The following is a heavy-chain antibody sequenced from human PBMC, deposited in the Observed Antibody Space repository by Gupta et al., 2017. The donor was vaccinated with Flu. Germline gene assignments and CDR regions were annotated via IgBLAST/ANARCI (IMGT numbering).Heavy chain of an antibody. CDR3: ARIYGSTLWDFDP. CDR2: MSYDGSNK. D-gene: IGHD6-13*01. J-gene: IGHJ5*02. Sequence: GMHWVRQAPGKGLEWVAVMSYDGSNKYYADSVKGRFTISRDNSKNTLDLQMNSLRAEDTAVYYCARIYGSTLWDFDPWGQGTLVTVSA. CDR1: G. V-gene: IGHV3-30*03.